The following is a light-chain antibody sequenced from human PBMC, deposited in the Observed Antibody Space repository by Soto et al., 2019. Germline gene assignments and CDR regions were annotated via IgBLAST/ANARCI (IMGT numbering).Light chain of an antibody. CDR2: GAS. CDR1: QTFSNSF. CDR3: QQYNSWPET. J-gene: IGKJ1*01. V-gene: IGKV3-20*01. Sequence: EIVLTQSPGTLSLSPGERATLSCRASQTFSNSFLSWFQQIPGQAPRLLIYGASMRATGIPDRFSGSGSGTDFTLTISRLEPEDFAVYYCQQYNSWPETFGQGTKVDIK.